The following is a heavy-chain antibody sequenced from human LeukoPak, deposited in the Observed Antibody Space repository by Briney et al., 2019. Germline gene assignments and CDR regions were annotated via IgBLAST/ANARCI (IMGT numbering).Heavy chain of an antibody. Sequence: PGRSLRLSCAASGFTFDDYAMHWVRQAPGKGLEWVSGISWNSGSIGYADSVKGRFTISRDNAKNSLYLQMNSLRAEDTALYYCAKEGYYYDGSGYSPGYFDYWGQGTLVTVSS. D-gene: IGHD3-22*01. CDR1: GFTFDDYA. CDR2: ISWNSGSI. CDR3: AKEGYYYDGSGYSPGYFDY. V-gene: IGHV3-9*01. J-gene: IGHJ4*02.